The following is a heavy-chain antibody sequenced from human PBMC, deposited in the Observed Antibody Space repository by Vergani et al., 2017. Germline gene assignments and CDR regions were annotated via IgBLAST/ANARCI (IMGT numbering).Heavy chain of an antibody. CDR3: AKDWSGSPAWGGFDY. Sequence: EVQLLESGGGLAQPGGSLRLSCAASGFTFSSYAMSWVRQAPGKGLEWVSAISGSGGSTYYADSVKGRFTISRDNSKNTLYLQMNSLRAEDTAVYYCAKDWSGSPAWGGFDYWGQGTLVTVSS. D-gene: IGHD1-26*01. CDR1: GFTFSSYA. J-gene: IGHJ4*02. V-gene: IGHV3-23*01. CDR2: ISGSGGST.